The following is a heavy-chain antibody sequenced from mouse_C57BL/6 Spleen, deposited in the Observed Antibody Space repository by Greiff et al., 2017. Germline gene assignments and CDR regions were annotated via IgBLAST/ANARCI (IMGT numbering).Heavy chain of an antibody. CDR2: ISGGGGNT. Sequence: EVKLVESGGGLVKPGGSLKLSCAASGFTFSSYTMSWVRQTPEKRLEWVATISGGGGNTYYPDSVKGRFTISRDNAKNTLYLQMSSLRSEDKAVYYCARPYGYDVGGAMDYWGQGTSVTVSS. CDR1: GFTFSSYT. J-gene: IGHJ4*01. CDR3: ARPYGYDVGGAMDY. V-gene: IGHV5-9*04. D-gene: IGHD2-2*01.